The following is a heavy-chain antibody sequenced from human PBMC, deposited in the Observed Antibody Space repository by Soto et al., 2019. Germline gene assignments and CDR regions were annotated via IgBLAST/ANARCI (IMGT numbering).Heavy chain of an antibody. Sequence: GGSLRLSCAASGFTFDDYAMHWVRQAPGKGLEWVSLISWDGGSTYYADSVKGRFTISRDNSKNSLYLQMNSLRAEDTALYYCAKDISPPYCTNGVCSYYGMDVWGQGTTVTVSS. CDR3: AKDISPPYCTNGVCSYYGMDV. CDR2: ISWDGGST. D-gene: IGHD2-8*01. J-gene: IGHJ6*02. CDR1: GFTFDDYA. V-gene: IGHV3-43D*03.